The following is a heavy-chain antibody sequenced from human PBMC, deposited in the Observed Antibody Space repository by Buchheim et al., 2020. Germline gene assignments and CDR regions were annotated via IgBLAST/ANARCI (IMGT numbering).Heavy chain of an antibody. Sequence: QVQLVESGGGVVQPGRSLRLSCAASGFTFSSYGMHWVRQAPGKGLEWVAVIWYDGSNKYYADSVKGRFTISRDNSKNTLYLQMNSLRAEDTAVYYCARDLSYYYDSSGFIVGFWGQGTL. CDR1: GFTFSSYG. CDR3: ARDLSYYYDSSGFIVGF. CDR2: IWYDGSNK. V-gene: IGHV3-33*01. D-gene: IGHD3-22*01. J-gene: IGHJ4*02.